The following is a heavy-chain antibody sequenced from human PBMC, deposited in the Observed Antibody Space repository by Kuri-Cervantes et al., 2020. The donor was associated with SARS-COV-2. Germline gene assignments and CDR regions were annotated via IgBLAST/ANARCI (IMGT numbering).Heavy chain of an antibody. CDR3: ARVVPVGSSQITMIVGRWFDP. J-gene: IGHJ5*02. D-gene: IGHD3-22*01. CDR2: IYYSGST. V-gene: IGHV4-59*12. Sequence: SETLSLTCTVSGGSISSYYWSWIRQPPGKGLEWIGYIYYSGSTNYNPSLKSRVTISIDTSKNQFSLKLSSVTAADTAVYYCARVVPVGSSQITMIVGRWFDPWGQGTLVTVSS. CDR1: GGSISSYY.